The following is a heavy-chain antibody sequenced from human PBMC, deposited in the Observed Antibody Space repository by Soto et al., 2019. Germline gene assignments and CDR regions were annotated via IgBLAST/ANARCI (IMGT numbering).Heavy chain of an antibody. J-gene: IGHJ6*03. Sequence: GGSLRLSCAASGFIFSSYTMHWVRQAPGKGLEWVSSISSSSSYIYYADSVKGRFTISRDNAKNSLYLQMNSLRDEDTAVYYCAREGYSSGWYEGGVGDYYYYMDVWGKGTTVTVSS. CDR3: AREGYSSGWYEGGVGDYYYYMDV. CDR2: ISSSSSYI. D-gene: IGHD6-19*01. V-gene: IGHV3-21*01. CDR1: GFIFSSYT.